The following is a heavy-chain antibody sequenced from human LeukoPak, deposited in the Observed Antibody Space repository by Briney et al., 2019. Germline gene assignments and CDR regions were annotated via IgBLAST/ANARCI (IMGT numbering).Heavy chain of an antibody. CDR1: GYRFTSYW. CDR3: ARRVWEESNWFDP. CDR2: IYPGDSDT. Sequence: GESLKISCKGSGYRFTSYWIGWVRQMPGKGLEWMGIIYPGDSDTRYSPSFQGQVTISADKSISTAYLQWSSLKASDTAMYYCARRVWEESNWFDPWGQGTLVTVSS. J-gene: IGHJ5*02. V-gene: IGHV5-51*01. D-gene: IGHD6-13*01.